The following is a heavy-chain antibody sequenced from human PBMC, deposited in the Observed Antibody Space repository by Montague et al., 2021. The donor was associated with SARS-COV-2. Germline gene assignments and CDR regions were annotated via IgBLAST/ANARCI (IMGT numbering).Heavy chain of an antibody. CDR1: GGSISTGSYY. V-gene: IGHV4-39*01. J-gene: IGHJ4*02. CDR3: VRGGYYTDYGRVDY. CDR2: IYYSGDT. D-gene: IGHD4-17*01. Sequence: SQTRSLTCSFSGGSISTGSYYWGWLRQPPRKGLEWIVSIYYSGDTYYNPSLKSRVTISVDTSKNPFSLRLSSVTAADTAVYYCVRGGYYTDYGRVDYWGQGTLVIVSS.